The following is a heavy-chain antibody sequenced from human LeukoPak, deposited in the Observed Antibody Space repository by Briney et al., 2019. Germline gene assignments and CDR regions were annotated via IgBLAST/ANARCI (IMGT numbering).Heavy chain of an antibody. V-gene: IGHV4-39*01. D-gene: IGHD3-22*01. Sequence: PSETLSLTCTVSGGSISSSSYYWGWIRQPPGKGLEWFGSIYYSGSTYYHPSLKSRVPISVDTSKNQFSLKLCSVTAADTAVYYCARHLDYDSSCYYYIPTRLYAFDNWGQGTMVTVSS. CDR1: GGSISSSSYY. CDR2: IYYSGST. CDR3: ARHLDYDSSCYYYIPTRLYAFDN. J-gene: IGHJ3*02.